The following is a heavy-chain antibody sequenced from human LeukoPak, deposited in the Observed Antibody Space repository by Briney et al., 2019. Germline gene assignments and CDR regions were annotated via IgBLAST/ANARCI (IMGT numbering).Heavy chain of an antibody. D-gene: IGHD6-6*01. CDR1: GFTFDDYA. CDR2: ISWNSGSI. CDR3: AQRIAVRPYPFGN. J-gene: IGHJ4*02. Sequence: GGSLRLSCAASGFTFDDYAMHWVRQAPGKGLEWVSGISWNSGSIGYADSVKGRFTISRDNSKNTLYLQMNSLRAEDTAVYYCAQRIAVRPYPFGNWGQGTLVTVSS. V-gene: IGHV3-9*01.